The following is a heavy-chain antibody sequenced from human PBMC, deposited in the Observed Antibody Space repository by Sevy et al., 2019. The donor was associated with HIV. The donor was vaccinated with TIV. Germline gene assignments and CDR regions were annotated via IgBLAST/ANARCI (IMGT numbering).Heavy chain of an antibody. D-gene: IGHD3-10*01. Sequence: GGSLRLACAASGFTISSYWMLWVRRAPGKGLEWVANRNQDGSTKYYLDSVKGRFTISKDNAKNSVVLQMNSLTAEDTGVYFCVRAMASADSFWGQGTLVTVSS. CDR1: GFTISSYW. V-gene: IGHV3-7*01. CDR3: VRAMASADSF. CDR2: RNQDGSTK. J-gene: IGHJ4*02.